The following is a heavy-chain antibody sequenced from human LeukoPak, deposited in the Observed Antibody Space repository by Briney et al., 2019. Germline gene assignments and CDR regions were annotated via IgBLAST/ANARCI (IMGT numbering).Heavy chain of an antibody. V-gene: IGHV3-23*01. D-gene: IGHD1-26*01. CDR2: IYGSGVSI. J-gene: IGHJ4*02. CDR1: GFTFKSYV. CDR3: AKDLGWELPAEAY. Sequence: GGSLRLSCVASGFTFKSYVMNWVRQAPGKGLEWLAPIYGSGVSISYADSVKGRFTISRDNSNNTLYLQMNSLRVEDTAIYYCAKDLGWELPAEAYWGQGILVTVSS.